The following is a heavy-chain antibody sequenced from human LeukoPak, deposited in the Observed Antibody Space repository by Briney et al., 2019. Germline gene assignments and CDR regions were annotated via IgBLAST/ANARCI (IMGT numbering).Heavy chain of an antibody. CDR3: AVKKDYGDYYGTEDNDAFDI. D-gene: IGHD4-17*01. Sequence: SETLSLTCAVYGGSFSGYYWSWIRQPPGKGLEWIGKINHSGSTNYNPSLKSRVTISVDTSKNQFSLKLSSVTAADTAVYYCAVKKDYGDYYGTEDNDAFDIWGQGTMVTVSS. J-gene: IGHJ3*02. V-gene: IGHV4-34*01. CDR2: INHSGST. CDR1: GGSFSGYY.